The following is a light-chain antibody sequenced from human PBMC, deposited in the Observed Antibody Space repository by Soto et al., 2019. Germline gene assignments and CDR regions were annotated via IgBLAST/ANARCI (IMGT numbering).Light chain of an antibody. CDR1: QNIRNL. V-gene: IGKV1-5*01. J-gene: IGKJ5*01. CDR3: QQYNTYSP. Sequence: DIKLKQSPSTVSTAVRDSVTITCRASQNIRNLLAWYQQKPGKAPKPLIYDASTLKTGVPSRFSGSGSGSEFNFTITGLQPDDFATYFCQQYNTYSPFGQGTRLEIK. CDR2: DAS.